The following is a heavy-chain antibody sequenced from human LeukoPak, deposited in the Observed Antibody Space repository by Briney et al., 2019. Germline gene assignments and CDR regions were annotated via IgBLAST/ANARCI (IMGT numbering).Heavy chain of an antibody. Sequence: SATLSLTCTVSGYSISSGYYWGWIRQPPGKGLEWIGSIYHSGSTYYNPSLKSRVTISVDTSKNQFSLKLSSVTAADTAVYYCARAVVVPAAINGWFDPWGQGTLVTVSS. CDR1: GYSISSGYY. CDR2: IYHSGST. V-gene: IGHV4-38-2*02. D-gene: IGHD2-2*02. CDR3: ARAVVVPAAINGWFDP. J-gene: IGHJ5*02.